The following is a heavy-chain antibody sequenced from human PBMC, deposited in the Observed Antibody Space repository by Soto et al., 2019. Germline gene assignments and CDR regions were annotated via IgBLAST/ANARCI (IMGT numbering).Heavy chain of an antibody. CDR2: IYYSGST. J-gene: IGHJ6*03. Sequence: SETLSLTCTVSGGSISSYYWSWIRQPPGKGLEWIGYIYYSGSTNYNPSLKSRVTISVDTSKNQFSLKLSSVTAADTAVYYCARGHDFWSGYYPKYYYYYMDVWGKGTTVTVSS. D-gene: IGHD3-3*01. CDR3: ARGHDFWSGYYPKYYYYYMDV. V-gene: IGHV4-59*01. CDR1: GGSISSYY.